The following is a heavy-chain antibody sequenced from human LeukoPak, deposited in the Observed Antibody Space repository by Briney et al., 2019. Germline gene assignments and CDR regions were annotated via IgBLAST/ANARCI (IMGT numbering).Heavy chain of an antibody. D-gene: IGHD3-10*01. V-gene: IGHV4-4*02. CDR2: IYHSGST. J-gene: IGHJ4*02. Sequence: TASETLSLTCAVSGASISSGYWWSWVRQPPGKGLGCIGEIYHSGSTNHNPSLKSRVTISVDKSKSQFSLNLSSVTAADTAVYYCARDDTGVIRGIRFHYWGQGTLVTVSS. CDR3: ARDDTGVIRGIRFHY. CDR1: GASISSGYW.